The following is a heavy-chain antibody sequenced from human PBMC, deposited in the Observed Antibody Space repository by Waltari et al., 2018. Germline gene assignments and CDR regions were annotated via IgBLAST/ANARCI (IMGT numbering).Heavy chain of an antibody. D-gene: IGHD2-21*01. V-gene: IGHV3-66*01. CDR1: GVTLSTNY. CDR3: ARDIDGGNSRGGPTFDD. Sequence: EVQLVESGGGLVKPGGSLRLSCTASGVTLSTNYISWVRQTPGKGLEWVSIIYPGGSTYYADSVEDRFTISRDDSKNTIFLQMNTLTVADTAVYYCARDIDGGNSRGGPTFDDWGQGTLVTVSS. J-gene: IGHJ4*02. CDR2: IYPGGST.